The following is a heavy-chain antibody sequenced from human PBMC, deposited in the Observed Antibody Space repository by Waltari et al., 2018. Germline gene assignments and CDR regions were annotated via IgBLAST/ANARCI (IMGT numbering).Heavy chain of an antibody. V-gene: IGHV3-74*01. CDR1: GFTFSSYW. J-gene: IGHJ4*02. CDR2: INSDESRT. D-gene: IGHD2-2*01. CDR3: ARGEYQLLGAY. Sequence: EVQLVESGGGLVQPGGSLRLSCAASGFTFSSYWMRWVRQAPGKGLVWVSRINSDESRTSYADSVKGRFTISRDNAENTLYLQMNSLRVEDTAVYYCARGEYQLLGAYWGQGTLVTVSS.